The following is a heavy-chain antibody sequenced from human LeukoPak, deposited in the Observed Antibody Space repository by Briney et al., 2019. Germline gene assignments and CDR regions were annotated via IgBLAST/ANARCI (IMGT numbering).Heavy chain of an antibody. CDR2: TYYRSKWYN. J-gene: IGHJ4*02. Sequence: SQTLSLTCAISGDSVSSNSAAWNWIRQSPSRGLEWLGRTYYRSKWYNDYAVSVKSRITINPDTSKNQFSLQLNSVTPEDTAVYYCRTHGSSYYDSSGYVFDYWGQGTLVTVSS. D-gene: IGHD3-22*01. CDR3: RTHGSSYYDSSGYVFDY. CDR1: GDSVSSNSAA. V-gene: IGHV6-1*01.